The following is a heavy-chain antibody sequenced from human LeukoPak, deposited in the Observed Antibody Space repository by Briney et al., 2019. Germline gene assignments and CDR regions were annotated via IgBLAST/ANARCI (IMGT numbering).Heavy chain of an antibody. Sequence: GGSLRLSCAASGFTFSSYWMSWVRQAPGKGLEWVANIKQDGSEKYYVDSVKGRFTISRDNAKNSLYLQMNNLRAEDTAVYYCARGLFSIFGVVNFWGQGTLVTVSS. CDR3: ARGLFSIFGVVNF. CDR2: IKQDGSEK. CDR1: GFTFSSYW. V-gene: IGHV3-7*01. J-gene: IGHJ4*02. D-gene: IGHD3-3*01.